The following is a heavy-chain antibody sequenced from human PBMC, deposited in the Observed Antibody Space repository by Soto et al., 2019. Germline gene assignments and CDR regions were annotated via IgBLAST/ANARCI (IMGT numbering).Heavy chain of an antibody. Sequence: VASVKVSRKASGGTLNSYAFSWVRQAPGQGLEWMGGIIPIFGTANYAQKFQGRVTITADESTSTAYMELSSLRSEDTAVYYCARILSRTPDTAMVTLEDYWGQGTLVTVSS. D-gene: IGHD5-18*01. J-gene: IGHJ4*02. V-gene: IGHV1-69*13. CDR1: GGTLNSYA. CDR3: ARILSRTPDTAMVTLEDY. CDR2: IIPIFGTA.